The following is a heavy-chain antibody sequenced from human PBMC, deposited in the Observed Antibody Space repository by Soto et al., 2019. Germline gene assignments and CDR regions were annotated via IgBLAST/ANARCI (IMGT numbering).Heavy chain of an antibody. D-gene: IGHD6-13*01. Sequence: GESLKISCKGSGYSFAGYWITWVRQKPGKGLEWMGRIDPSDSQTYYSPSFRGHVTISATKSITTVFLQWSSLRASDTAMYYCARPRAAAASDYFDYWGQGTLVTVSS. CDR2: IDPSDSQT. CDR1: GYSFAGYW. CDR3: ARPRAAAASDYFDY. V-gene: IGHV5-10-1*01. J-gene: IGHJ4*02.